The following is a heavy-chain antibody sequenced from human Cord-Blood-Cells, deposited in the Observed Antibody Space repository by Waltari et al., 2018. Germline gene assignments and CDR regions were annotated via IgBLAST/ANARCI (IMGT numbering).Heavy chain of an antibody. CDR2: FYYVGST. V-gene: IGHV4-39*01. CDR3: ARRERGSYDYYYMDF. J-gene: IGHJ6*03. D-gene: IGHD1-26*01. Sequence: QLQLQESGPGLVKPSETLSLTCTVSGGSISSSSYYWGWICQPPGKGLEWIGSFYYVGSTYDTPSLKSRVTISVDTSKNQFSLKLSSVTAADTAVYYGARRERGSYDYYYMDFWGKGTTVTVSS. CDR1: GGSISSSSYY.